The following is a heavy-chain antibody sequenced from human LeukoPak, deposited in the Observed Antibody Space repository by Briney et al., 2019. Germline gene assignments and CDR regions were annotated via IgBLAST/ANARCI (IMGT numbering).Heavy chain of an antibody. V-gene: IGHV4-39*07. D-gene: IGHD3-22*01. J-gene: IGHJ4*02. Sequence: SETLSLTCTVSGVSISSSNSYWGWIRQPPGKGLEWIGSIYYTGNTYYNASLKSRVTISVDTSKNQFSLKLSSVTAADTAVYYCARSPDSDRLDYWGQGTLVTVSS. CDR3: ARSPDSDRLDY. CDR2: IYYTGNT. CDR1: GVSISSSNSY.